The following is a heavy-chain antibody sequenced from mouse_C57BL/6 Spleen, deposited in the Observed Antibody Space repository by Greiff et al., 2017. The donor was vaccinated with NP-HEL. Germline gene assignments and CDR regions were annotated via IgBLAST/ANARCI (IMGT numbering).Heavy chain of an antibody. CDR3: ARGSSSDMDY. V-gene: IGHV1-26*01. J-gene: IGHJ4*01. CDR1: GYTFTDYY. Sequence: VQLQQSGPELVKPGASVKISCKASGYTFTDYYMNWVKQSHGKSLEWIGDINPNNGGTSYNQKFKGKATLTVDKSSSTAYMELRSLTSEDSAVYYCARGSSSDMDYWGQGTSGTVSS. CDR2: INPNNGGT. D-gene: IGHD1-1*01.